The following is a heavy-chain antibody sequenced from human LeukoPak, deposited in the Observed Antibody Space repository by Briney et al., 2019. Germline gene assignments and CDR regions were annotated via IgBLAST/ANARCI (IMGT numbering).Heavy chain of an antibody. CDR3: ARDQYSSSWSSNWFDP. Sequence: SETLSLTCTVSGGSISSYYWSWIRPPPGKGLEWIGYIYYSGSTNYNPSLKSRVTISVDTSKNQFSLKLSSVTAADTAVYYCARDQYSSSWSSNWFDPWGQGTLVTVSS. CDR1: GGSISSYY. D-gene: IGHD6-13*01. V-gene: IGHV4-59*01. CDR2: IYYSGST. J-gene: IGHJ5*02.